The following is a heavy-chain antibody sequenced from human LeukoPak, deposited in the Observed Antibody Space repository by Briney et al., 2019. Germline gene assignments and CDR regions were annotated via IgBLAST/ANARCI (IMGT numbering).Heavy chain of an antibody. CDR2: ISADIGNT. J-gene: IGHJ4*02. D-gene: IGHD2-15*01. Sequence: ASVKVSCKASGYTFPDYVISWLRQPPGQGLGWMGWISADIGNTNYAQNFQGRVTMTRDRSTSTGYMELTSLTSDDTAVYYCARDRLGYCGYGSCLLFDNWGQGTLVTVSS. CDR1: GYTFPDYV. V-gene: IGHV1-18*01. CDR3: ARDRLGYCGYGSCLLFDN.